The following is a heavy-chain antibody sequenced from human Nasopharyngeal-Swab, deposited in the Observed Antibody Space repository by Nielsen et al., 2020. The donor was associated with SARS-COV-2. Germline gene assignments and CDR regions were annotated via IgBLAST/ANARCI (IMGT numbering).Heavy chain of an antibody. Sequence: RQPPGKGLEWVGFIRSKAYGGTTEYAASVKGRFTISRDDSKSIAYLQMNSLKTEDTAVYYCTRDEYYYDSSGIDDAFDIWGQGTMVTVSS. D-gene: IGHD3-22*01. V-gene: IGHV3-49*02. CDR2: IRSKAYGGTT. CDR3: TRDEYYYDSSGIDDAFDI. J-gene: IGHJ3*02.